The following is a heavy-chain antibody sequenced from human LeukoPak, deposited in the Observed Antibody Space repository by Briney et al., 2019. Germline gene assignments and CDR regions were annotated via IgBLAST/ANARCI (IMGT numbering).Heavy chain of an antibody. Sequence: PGGSLRLSCAASGFTFSDYYMTWIRQAPGKGLEWVSFISASGTAIYYADSVTGRYTISRDNATNSLYLQMNGLRAEDTAVYYCARDQLVYHYWGQGTLLTVPS. CDR3: ARDQLVYHY. CDR2: ISASGTAI. D-gene: IGHD2-2*02. V-gene: IGHV3-11*01. J-gene: IGHJ4*02. CDR1: GFTFSDYY.